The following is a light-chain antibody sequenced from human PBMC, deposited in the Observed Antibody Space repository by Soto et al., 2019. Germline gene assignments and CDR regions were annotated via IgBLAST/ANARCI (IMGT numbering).Light chain of an antibody. J-gene: IGLJ3*02. CDR1: SSDVGGYNY. Sequence: QAVVTQPASVSGSPGQSITISCTGTSSDVGGYNYVSWYQHHPGKAPKLMIYEVSTRPSGVSNRFSGSKSGNTASLTISGLQPEDEADYYCSSYSSSSTLVFGGGTKLTVL. CDR3: SSYSSSSTLV. CDR2: EVS. V-gene: IGLV2-14*01.